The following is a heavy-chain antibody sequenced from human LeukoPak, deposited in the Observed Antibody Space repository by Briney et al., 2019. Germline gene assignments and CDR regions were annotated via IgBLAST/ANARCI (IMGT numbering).Heavy chain of an antibody. V-gene: IGHV3-23*01. CDR1: GFTFISYA. CDR3: AKGFYDTSGYYNYFDY. D-gene: IGHD3-22*01. J-gene: IGHJ4*02. Sequence: GGPLRLSCAASGFTFISYAMSRVRQAPGKGLEWVSTISGSGGSTYYADSVKGRFTISRDNSKNTLYLQMSSLRAEHTAVYYCAKGFYDTSGYYNYFDYWGQGTLVTVSS. CDR2: ISGSGGST.